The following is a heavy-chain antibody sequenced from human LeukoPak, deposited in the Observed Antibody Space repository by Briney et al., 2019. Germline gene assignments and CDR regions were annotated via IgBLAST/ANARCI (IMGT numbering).Heavy chain of an antibody. V-gene: IGHV3-30*02. D-gene: IGHD6-6*01. CDR1: GFTFSSYG. CDR3: AKDSEGASIAARPDYYYYMDV. J-gene: IGHJ6*03. CDR2: IRYDGSNK. Sequence: QSGGSLRLSCAASGFTFSSYGMHWVRQAPGKGLEWVAFIRYDGSNKYYADSVKVRFTISRDNYKNTLYLQMNSLRAEDTAVYYCAKDSEGASIAARPDYYYYMDVWGKGTTVTVSS.